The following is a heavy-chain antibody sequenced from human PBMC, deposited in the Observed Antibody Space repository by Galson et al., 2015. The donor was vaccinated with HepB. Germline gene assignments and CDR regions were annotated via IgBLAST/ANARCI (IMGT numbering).Heavy chain of an antibody. CDR2: ISPILGIP. J-gene: IGHJ5*01. V-gene: IGHV1-69*10. D-gene: IGHD3-3*01. CDR3: ARADDFWSGYRDAGTSRWFDS. CDR1: GDSFSTYA. Sequence: SVKVSCKASGDSFSTYAMSWVRQAPGQGLEWMGGISPILGIPNYAQKFQDRVTITADKSTGTAFMELSSLRSEDTAVYYCARADDFWSGYRDAGTSRWFDSWGQGTLVIVSS.